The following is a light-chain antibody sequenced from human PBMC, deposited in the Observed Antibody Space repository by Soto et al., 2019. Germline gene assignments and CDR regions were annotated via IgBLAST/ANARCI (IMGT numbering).Light chain of an antibody. CDR2: TDS. CDR3: YSAADNNPWV. V-gene: IGLV3-27*01. CDR1: VLAKKY. Sequence: SYELTQPSSVSLSPGQTARITCSGDVLAKKYARWFQQKPGQAPVLVIYTDSERPSGIPERFSGSSSGTTVTLTISGAQVEDEADYYCYSAADNNPWVFGGGTKVTVL. J-gene: IGLJ3*02.